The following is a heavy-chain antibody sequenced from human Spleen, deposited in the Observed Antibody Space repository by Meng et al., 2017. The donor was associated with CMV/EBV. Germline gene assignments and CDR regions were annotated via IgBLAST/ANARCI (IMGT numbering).Heavy chain of an antibody. CDR2: IWYDGNNK. J-gene: IGHJ4*02. Sequence: SGFTFRSYGMNWVRQAPGKGLEWVAVIWYDGNNKYYADSVQGRFTISRDNSKNTLYLQMDSLRVEDTAVYYCAKDSQPFSSYWGAHWGQGTLVTVSS. D-gene: IGHD2-15*01. V-gene: IGHV3-33*06. CDR3: AKDSQPFSSYWGAH. CDR1: GFTFRSYG.